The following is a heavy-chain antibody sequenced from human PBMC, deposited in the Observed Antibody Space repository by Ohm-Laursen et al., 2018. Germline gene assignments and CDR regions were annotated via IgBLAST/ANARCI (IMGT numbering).Heavy chain of an antibody. D-gene: IGHD1-14*01. Sequence: SLRLSCSASGFIFSNYWMTWVRQAPGKGLEWVSYISSSGSTIYYADSVKGRFTISRDNAKNSLYLQMNSLRAEDTAVYYCARAPGEYYYYYYGMDVWGQGTTVTVSS. J-gene: IGHJ6*02. CDR2: ISSSGSTI. CDR1: GFIFSNYW. CDR3: ARAPGEYYYYYYGMDV. V-gene: IGHV3-11*01.